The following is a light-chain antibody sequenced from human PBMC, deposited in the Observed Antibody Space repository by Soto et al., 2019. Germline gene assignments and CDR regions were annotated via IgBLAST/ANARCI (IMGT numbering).Light chain of an antibody. J-gene: IGLJ2*01. CDR3: SSYTSSSIPV. CDR2: DVS. Sequence: QSALTQPASVSGSPGQSITISCTGTSSDIGGYNYVSWYQQHPGKAPKLMIYDVSYRPSGVSDRFSGSKSGNTASLTISGLQAEDEADYYCSSYTSSSIPVFGGGTKLTVL. CDR1: SSDIGGYNY. V-gene: IGLV2-14*01.